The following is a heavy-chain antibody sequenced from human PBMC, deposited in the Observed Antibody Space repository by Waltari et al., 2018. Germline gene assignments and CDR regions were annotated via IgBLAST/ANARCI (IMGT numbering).Heavy chain of an antibody. CDR1: GDSMSRPYW. CDR3: ARDRGRGLYLDS. D-gene: IGHD2-15*01. CDR2: VHGSGKT. V-gene: IGHV4-4*02. Sequence: QLQLQQSGPGLVKPSDSLSLTCAVSGDSMSRPYWRSWVRQSPGKGLEWIGQVHGSGKTNYNPSLASRVTISLDTSNNQFSLKVSSATAADTAMYYCARDRGRGLYLDSWGQGTLVTVSP. J-gene: IGHJ4*02.